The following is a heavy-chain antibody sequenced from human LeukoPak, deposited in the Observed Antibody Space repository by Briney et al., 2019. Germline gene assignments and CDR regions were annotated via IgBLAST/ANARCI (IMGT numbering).Heavy chain of an antibody. CDR3: ARVSGYDWESFYDY. CDR2: IYYSGST. D-gene: IGHD5-12*01. CDR1: GVAISSYY. Sequence: SETLSLTCTVSGVAISSYYWSWIRQPPGKGLEWIGYIYYSGSTNYNPSPKSRVTISVDTSKNQFSLKLNSVTAADTAVYYCARVSGYDWESFYDYWGQGTLVTVSS. J-gene: IGHJ4*02. V-gene: IGHV4-59*01.